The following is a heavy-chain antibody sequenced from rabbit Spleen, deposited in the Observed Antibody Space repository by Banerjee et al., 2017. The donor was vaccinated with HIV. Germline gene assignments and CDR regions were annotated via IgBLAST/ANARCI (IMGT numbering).Heavy chain of an antibody. V-gene: IGHV1S45*01. CDR2: ISTGSGNT. D-gene: IGHD1-1*01. CDR1: GFSFSSTYD. Sequence: QEQLVESGGGLVQPEGSLTLTCTASGFSFSSTYDMCWVRQAPGKGLEWIGCISTGSGNTYYASWVISRFTISKTSTTVTLQMTSLTAADTATYFCARDTATSFSTYGMDLWGPGTLVTVS. J-gene: IGHJ6*01. CDR3: ARDTATSFSTYGMDL.